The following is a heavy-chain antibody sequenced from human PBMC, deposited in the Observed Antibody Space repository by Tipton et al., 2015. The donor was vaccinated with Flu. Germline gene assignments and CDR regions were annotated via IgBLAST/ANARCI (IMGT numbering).Heavy chain of an antibody. CDR3: ARVLELPDAFDI. V-gene: IGHV3-48*03. CDR1: GFTFSSYE. D-gene: IGHD1-1*01. Sequence: SLRLSCAASGFTFSSYEMNWVRQAPGKGLEWVSYISSSGSTIYYADSVKGRFTISRDNAKNSLYLQMNSLRAEDTAVYYCARVLELPDAFDIWGQGTMVTVSS. CDR2: ISSSGSTI. J-gene: IGHJ3*02.